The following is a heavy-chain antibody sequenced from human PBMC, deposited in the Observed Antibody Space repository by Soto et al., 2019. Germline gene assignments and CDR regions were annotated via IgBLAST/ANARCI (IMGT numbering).Heavy chain of an antibody. CDR2: IFHSGIT. J-gene: IGHJ4*02. V-gene: IGHV4-4*02. CDR3: ARGFSGYCSGGSCSSFDY. D-gene: IGHD2-15*01. CDR1: GDSISSTHW. Sequence: QVQLQESGPGRVKPSGTLSLTCAVSGDSISSTHWWTWVRQPPGKGLAYIGQIFHSGITNYNPSLESRVTISLDKSKSQFSLELNSVTGADTAIYYCARGFSGYCSGGSCSSFDYWGQGTLVTVSS.